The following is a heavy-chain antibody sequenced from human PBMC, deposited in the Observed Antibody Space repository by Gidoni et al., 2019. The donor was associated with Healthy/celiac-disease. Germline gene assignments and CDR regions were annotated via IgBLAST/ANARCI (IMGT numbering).Heavy chain of an antibody. CDR1: GGSFSGYY. J-gene: IGHJ4*02. D-gene: IGHD5-18*01. CDR3: ASLQLWLDY. CDR2: INHSGST. Sequence: QVQLQQLGAGLLKPSETLSLTCAVYGGSFSGYYWSWIRQPPGKGLEWIGEINHSGSTNYNPSIKSRVTISVDTSKNQCSLKLSSVTAAETAVYYCASLQLWLDYWGQGTLVTVSS. V-gene: IGHV4-34*01.